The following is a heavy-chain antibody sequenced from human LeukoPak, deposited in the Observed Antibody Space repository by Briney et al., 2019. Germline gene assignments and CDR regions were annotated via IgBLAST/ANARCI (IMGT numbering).Heavy chain of an antibody. D-gene: IGHD3-22*01. CDR3: ARVEVDDSSGYPPH. CDR2: IIPIFGTA. CDR1: GGTFSSYA. Sequence: GASVKVSCKASGGTFSSYAISWVRQAPGQGLEWMGRIIPIFGTANYAQKFQGSVTITADKSTSTAYMELSSLRSEDTAVYYCARVEVDDSSGYPPHWGQGTLVTVSS. V-gene: IGHV1-69*06. J-gene: IGHJ4*02.